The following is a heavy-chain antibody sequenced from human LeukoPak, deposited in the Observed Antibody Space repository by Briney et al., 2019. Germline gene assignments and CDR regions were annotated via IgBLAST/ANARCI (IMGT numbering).Heavy chain of an antibody. CDR3: ARHNRRLLWFGEFLFFDP. CDR2: IYYSGST. CDR1: GGSISSSSYY. D-gene: IGHD3-10*01. Sequence: SETLSLTCTVSGGSISSSSYYWGWIRQPPGKGLEWIGSIYYSGSTYYNPSLKSRVTISVDTSKNQFSLKLSSVTAADTAVYYCARHNRRLLWFGEFLFFDPWGQGTLVTVSS. V-gene: IGHV4-39*01. J-gene: IGHJ5*02.